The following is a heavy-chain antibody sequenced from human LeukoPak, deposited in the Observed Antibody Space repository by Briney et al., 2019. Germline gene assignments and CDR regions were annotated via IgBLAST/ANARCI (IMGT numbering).Heavy chain of an antibody. J-gene: IGHJ6*02. CDR1: GDSVSSNSS. CDR3: VKAAPYCGGDCYPLSMDV. CDR2: TYYRSKWYN. V-gene: IGHV6-1*01. D-gene: IGHD2-21*02. Sequence: SQTLSLTCAISGDSVSSNSSWNWIRQSPSRGLEWLGRTYYRSKWYNDYVVSVKSRININPDTSKNQFSLQLNSVTPEDTAVYYCVKAAPYCGGDCYPLSMDVWGQGTTVTVSS.